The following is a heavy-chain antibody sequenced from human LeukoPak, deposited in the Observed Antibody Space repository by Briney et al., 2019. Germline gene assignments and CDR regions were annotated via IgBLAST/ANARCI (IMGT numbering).Heavy chain of an antibody. D-gene: IGHD3-3*01. V-gene: IGHV4-4*02. CDR2: IYHSGST. Sequence: SGTLSLTCAVSGGSINTNYWWSWVRQPPGKGLEWIGEIYHSGSTNYNPSLTSRVTISVDTSKNQFSLKLSSVTAADTAVYYCARALYYDFWSGYYHDAFDIWGQGTMVTVSS. CDR3: ARALYYDFWSGYYHDAFDI. J-gene: IGHJ3*02. CDR1: GGSINTNYW.